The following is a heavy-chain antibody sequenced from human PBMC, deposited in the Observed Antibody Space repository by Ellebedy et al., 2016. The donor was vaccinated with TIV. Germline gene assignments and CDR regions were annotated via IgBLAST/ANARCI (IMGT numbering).Heavy chain of an antibody. J-gene: IGHJ4*02. CDR2: ISGNSNDV. D-gene: IGHD3-22*01. CDR1: GFTFTTYS. Sequence: GESLKISCAASGFTFTTYSMNWVRQAPGKGLEWVAYISGNSNDVYYADSVRGRFAISSDNAMNYTAVYYCARGHNFDSSFYWGFDFWGQGTLVTVSS. CDR3: GFDF. V-gene: IGHV3-48*01.